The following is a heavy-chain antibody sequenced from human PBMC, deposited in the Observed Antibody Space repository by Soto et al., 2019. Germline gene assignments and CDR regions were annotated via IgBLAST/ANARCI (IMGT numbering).Heavy chain of an antibody. V-gene: IGHV4-39*01. CDR1: GGSISSSSYY. CDR3: ARNLIAARPYNYYYYMDV. D-gene: IGHD6-6*01. J-gene: IGHJ6*03. CDR2: IYYSGST. Sequence: SETLSLTCTVSGGSISSSSYYWGWIRQPPGKGLEWIGSIYYSGSTYYNPSLKSRVTISVDTSKNQFSLKPSSVTAADTAVYYCARNLIAARPYNYYYYMDVWGKGTTVTVSS.